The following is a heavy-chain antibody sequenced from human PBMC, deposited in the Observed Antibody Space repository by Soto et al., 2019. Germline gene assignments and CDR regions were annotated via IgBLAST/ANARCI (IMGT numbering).Heavy chain of an antibody. D-gene: IGHD3-9*01. CDR2: IWYDGSNK. CDR1: GCTFSSYG. CDR3: ARDMGRFDWLLFDY. J-gene: IGHJ4*02. V-gene: IGHV3-33*01. Sequence: GGSLRLSCAASGCTFSSYGRHWVRQAPGKGLEWVAVIWYDGSNKYYADSVKGRFTISRDNSKNTLYLQMNSLRAEDTAVYYCARDMGRFDWLLFDYWGQGTLVTVSS.